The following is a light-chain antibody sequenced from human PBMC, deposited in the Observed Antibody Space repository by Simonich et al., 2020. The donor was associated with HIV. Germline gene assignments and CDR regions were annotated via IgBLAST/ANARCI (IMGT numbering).Light chain of an antibody. CDR2: KAS. V-gene: IGKV1-5*03. J-gene: IGKJ1*01. CDR3: QHYNSYPTWT. CDR1: KNISSW. Sequence: IQLTQSPSTLSASVGDRVTITCRASKNISSWLAGYQQKPGKAPKLLIYKASIFESGVPSRFSGSGSATEFTLTISSLQPDDFATYYCQHYNSYPTWTFGQGTKVEIK.